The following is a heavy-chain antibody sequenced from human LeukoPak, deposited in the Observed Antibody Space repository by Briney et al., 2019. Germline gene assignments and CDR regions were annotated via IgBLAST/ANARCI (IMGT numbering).Heavy chain of an antibody. V-gene: IGHV3-30*18. J-gene: IGHJ4*02. CDR2: ISYDGSNK. CDR3: AKDKIYDSSGYYSGYFDY. D-gene: IGHD3-22*01. CDR1: GFTFSSYG. Sequence: GGSLRLSCAASGFTFSSYGMHWVRQAPGKGLEWVAVISYDGSNKYYADSVKGRFTSRDNSKNTLYLQMNSLRAEDTAVYYCAKDKIYDSSGYYSGYFDYWGQGTLVTVSS.